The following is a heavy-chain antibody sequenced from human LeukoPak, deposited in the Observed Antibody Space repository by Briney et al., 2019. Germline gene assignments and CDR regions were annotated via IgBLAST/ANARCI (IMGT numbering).Heavy chain of an antibody. V-gene: IGHV3-66*01. J-gene: IGHJ6*02. D-gene: IGHD2-2*01. CDR1: GFTVSSNY. Sequence: GGSLRLSCAASGFTVSSNYMSWVRQAPGKGLEWVSVIYSDGFTDYAVSVKGRFTISRDNSKNTLYLQMNSLRAEDTAVYYCARVSSTSCFACYYGMDVWGQGTTVTVSS. CDR2: IYSDGFT. CDR3: ARVSSTSCFACYYGMDV.